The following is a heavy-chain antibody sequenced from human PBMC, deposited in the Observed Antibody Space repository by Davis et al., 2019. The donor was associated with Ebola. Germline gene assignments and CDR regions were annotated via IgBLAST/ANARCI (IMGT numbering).Heavy chain of an antibody. CDR3: ARDTGIRYVSLGY. V-gene: IGHV1-3*01. CDR1: GYTFTDFD. Sequence: AASVKVSCKASGYTFTDFDMHWVRQAPGQGLEWMGWINAGNGNMRYSQKFQGRVTITRDTSASTVYTELSSLRSEDTAVYYCARDTGIRYVSLGYWGQGTLVIVSS. CDR2: INAGNGNM. D-gene: IGHD3-9*01. J-gene: IGHJ4*02.